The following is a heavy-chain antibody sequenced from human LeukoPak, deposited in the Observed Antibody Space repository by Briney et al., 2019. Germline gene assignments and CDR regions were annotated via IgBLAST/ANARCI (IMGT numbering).Heavy chain of an antibody. V-gene: IGHV4-59*01. CDR1: GGSISSYY. Sequence: SETLSLTCTVSGGSISSYYWSWIRQPPGKGLEWIGYVYYSGSTNYNPSLKSRVTISVDTSKNQFSLKLSSVTAADTAVYYCARSIGAATGAFDIWGQGTMVTVSS. D-gene: IGHD2-15*01. CDR2: VYYSGST. CDR3: ARSIGAATGAFDI. J-gene: IGHJ3*02.